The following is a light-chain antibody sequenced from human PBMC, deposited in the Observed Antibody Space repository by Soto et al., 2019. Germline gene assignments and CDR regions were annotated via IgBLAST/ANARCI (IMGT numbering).Light chain of an antibody. Sequence: QSVLTQPPSVSAAPGQKVTISCSGSSSNIGGNSVSWYQQLPGTAPKLLIYDDNKRPSGIPDRFSGSKSGTSATLGITGFQTGEEADYYCGSWDSSLSAYVLGTGTKV. J-gene: IGLJ1*01. CDR2: DDN. CDR1: SSNIGGNS. CDR3: GSWDSSLSAYV. V-gene: IGLV1-51*01.